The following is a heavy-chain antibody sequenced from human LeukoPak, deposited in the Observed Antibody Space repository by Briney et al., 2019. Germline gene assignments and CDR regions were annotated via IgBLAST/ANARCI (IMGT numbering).Heavy chain of an antibody. Sequence: GGSLRLSCAASGFTFSSYGMHWVRQAPGKGLEWVAFIRYDGSNKYYADSVKGRFTISRDNSKNTLYLQMNSLRAEDTAVYYCAKGSGAASDAFDIWGQGTMVTVSS. CDR2: IRYDGSNK. J-gene: IGHJ3*02. CDR3: AKGSGAASDAFDI. V-gene: IGHV3-30*02. D-gene: IGHD1-26*01. CDR1: GFTFSSYG.